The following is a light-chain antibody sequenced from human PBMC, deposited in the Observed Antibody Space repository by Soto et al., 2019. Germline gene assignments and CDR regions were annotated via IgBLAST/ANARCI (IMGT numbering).Light chain of an antibody. Sequence: VIWMTQSPSLLSSSTGYRVTISCLMSQGISSYLAWYQQKPGKAPELLIYAASTLQSGVPSRFSGSGSVTDFTLTISCLQSEDFATYYCQQYSSFPLTFGGWNQVDIK. CDR3: QQYSSFPLT. CDR2: AAS. J-gene: IGKJ4*02. V-gene: IGKV1D-8*01. CDR1: QGISSY.